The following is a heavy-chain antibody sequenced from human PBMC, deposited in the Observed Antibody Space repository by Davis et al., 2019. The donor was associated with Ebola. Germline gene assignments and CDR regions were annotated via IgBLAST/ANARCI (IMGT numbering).Heavy chain of an antibody. J-gene: IGHJ4*02. CDR3: ARAAWGPNYYFDY. Sequence: GESLKISCAASGFTFRPYWMHWVRQVPGKGLEWVSHISSDASNTNYADSVRGRFTVSRDNAKNTVYLQMNSLRAEDTAVYYCARAAWGPNYYFDYWGQGTLVTVSS. CDR2: ISSDASNT. V-gene: IGHV3-74*01. D-gene: IGHD7-27*01. CDR1: GFTFRPYW.